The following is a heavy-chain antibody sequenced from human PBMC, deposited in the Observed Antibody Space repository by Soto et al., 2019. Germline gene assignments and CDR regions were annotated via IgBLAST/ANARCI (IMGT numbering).Heavy chain of an antibody. J-gene: IGHJ5*02. CDR1: GYSISSGYY. V-gene: IGHV4-38-2*01. CDR3: ARVGLAARDNWFDP. CDR2: IYHSGST. D-gene: IGHD6-6*01. Sequence: SETLSLTCAVSGYSISSGYYRGWIRQPPGKGLEWIGSIYHSGSTYYNPSLKSRVTISVGTSKNQFSLKLSSVTAADTAVYYCARVGLAARDNWFDPWGQGTLVTVSS.